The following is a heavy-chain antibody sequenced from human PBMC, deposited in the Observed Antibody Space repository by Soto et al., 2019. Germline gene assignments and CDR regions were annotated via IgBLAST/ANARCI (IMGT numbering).Heavy chain of an antibody. D-gene: IGHD4-17*01. CDR1: GFTLSSYA. Sequence: GGSLRLSCAASGFTLSSYAMSWFRQAPGKGLEWVSTFSGTGGYTYYADSVKGRFTISRDDSKNTLFLHMNSLRAADTAVYYCARGQRALITYGPFDPWGQGTLVTVSS. CDR2: FSGTGGYT. J-gene: IGHJ5*02. V-gene: IGHV3-23*01. CDR3: ARGQRALITYGPFDP.